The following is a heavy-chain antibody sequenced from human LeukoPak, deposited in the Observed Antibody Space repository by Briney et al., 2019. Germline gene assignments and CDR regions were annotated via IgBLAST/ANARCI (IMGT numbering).Heavy chain of an antibody. CDR3: AKDLGGSSWYPYYFDY. J-gene: IGHJ4*02. Sequence: PGGSLRLSCAASGFTFDDYAMHWVRQAPGKGLEWVSAISGSGGSTYYADSVKGRFTISRDNSKNTLYLQMNSLRAEDTAVYYCAKDLGGSSWYPYYFDYWGQGTLVTVSS. CDR2: ISGSGGST. D-gene: IGHD6-13*01. V-gene: IGHV3-23*01. CDR1: GFTFDDYA.